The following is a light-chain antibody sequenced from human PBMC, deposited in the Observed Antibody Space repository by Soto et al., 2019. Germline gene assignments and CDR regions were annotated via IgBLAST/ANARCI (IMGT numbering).Light chain of an antibody. J-gene: IGLJ2*01. CDR2: RNN. CDR3: ISFTTSSTLV. Sequence: QSVLTQPPSASGTPGQRVNISCSGSSSNIGSNYVYWYRQFPGTAPKLLIQRNNQRPSGVPARFSGSKSGTSASLAISGLRSEDEADYYCISFTTSSTLVFGGGTKVTVL. CDR1: SSNIGSNY. V-gene: IGLV1-47*01.